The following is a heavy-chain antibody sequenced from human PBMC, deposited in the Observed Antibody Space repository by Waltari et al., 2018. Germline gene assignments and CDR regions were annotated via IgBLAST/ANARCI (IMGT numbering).Heavy chain of an antibody. CDR1: SGSISISNYY. D-gene: IGHD5-18*01. CDR2: IFYTGST. Sequence: QLQLQESGPGLMRPSETLSLTCTVSSGSISISNYYWDWIRQPPGKGLEWIGSIFYTGSTNYNAALESRVTISVNTSQNVFYLELRSVTAADTAIYYCARHLREYTYGHTIMEWGQGTLVTVSS. V-gene: IGHV4-39*01. CDR3: ARHLREYTYGHTIME. J-gene: IGHJ4*02.